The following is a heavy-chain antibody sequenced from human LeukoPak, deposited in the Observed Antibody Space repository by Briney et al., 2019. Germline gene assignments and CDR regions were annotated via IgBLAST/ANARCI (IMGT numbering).Heavy chain of an antibody. D-gene: IGHD5-18*01. Sequence: SETLSLTCTVSGGSISSSSYYWGWIRQPPGKGLEWIGSIYYSGSTYYNLSPKSRVTISVDTSTNQFSLKLSSVTAADTAVYYCARAHHLIQQPFDYWGQGTLVTVSS. V-gene: IGHV4-39*01. J-gene: IGHJ4*02. CDR1: GGSISSSSYY. CDR3: ARAHHLIQQPFDY. CDR2: IYYSGST.